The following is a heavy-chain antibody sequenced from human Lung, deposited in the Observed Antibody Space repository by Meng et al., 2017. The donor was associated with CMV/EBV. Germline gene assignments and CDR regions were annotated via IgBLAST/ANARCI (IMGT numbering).Heavy chain of an antibody. CDR1: GYTFTGYY. D-gene: IGHD3-3*01. V-gene: IGHV1-2*02. CDR3: ARVRLRFLAWSYGLDV. J-gene: IGHJ6*02. Sequence: ASVXVSXXASGYTFTGYYMHWVRQAPGQGLEWMGWISPNSGGTNYAQKFQGRVTMTRDTSISTAYMELSRLRSDDTAVYYCARVRLRFLAWSYGLDVWGQGTTVTVSS. CDR2: ISPNSGGT.